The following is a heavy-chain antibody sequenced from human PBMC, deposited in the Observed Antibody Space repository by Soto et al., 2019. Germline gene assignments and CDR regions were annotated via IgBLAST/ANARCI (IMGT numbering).Heavy chain of an antibody. D-gene: IGHD3-22*01. Sequence: GGSLRLSCAVSGFTFSSFGMNWVRQAPGKGLEWISYITSDSSTRHYADFVKGRFTISRDNAKNSLYLQMNSLRDEDTAVYYCARGTYYYDSNAYYAYWDQGTLVTVSS. CDR2: ITSDSSTR. CDR1: GFTFSSFG. CDR3: ARGTYYYDSNAYYAY. V-gene: IGHV3-48*02. J-gene: IGHJ4*01.